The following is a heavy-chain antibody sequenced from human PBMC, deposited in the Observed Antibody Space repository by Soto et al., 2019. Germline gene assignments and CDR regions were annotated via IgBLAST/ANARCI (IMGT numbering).Heavy chain of an antibody. V-gene: IGHV3-33*01. Sequence: QVQLVESGGGVVQPGRSLRLSCAASGFTFSSYGMHWVRQAPGKGLEWVAVIWYDGSNKYYADSVKGRFTISRDNSKNTLYLQMNSLRAEDTAVYYCARERPVRGVIGGWFDPWGQGTLVTVSS. J-gene: IGHJ5*02. CDR1: GFTFSSYG. D-gene: IGHD3-10*02. CDR2: IWYDGSNK. CDR3: ARERPVRGVIGGWFDP.